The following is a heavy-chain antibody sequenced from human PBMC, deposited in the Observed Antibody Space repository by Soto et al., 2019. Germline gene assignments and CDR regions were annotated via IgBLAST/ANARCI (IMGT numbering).Heavy chain of an antibody. CDR3: AGCHWDGPYDY. CDR1: GFTFSSYA. Sequence: GGSLRLSCAASGFTFSSYAMHWVRQAPGKGLEWVAVISYDGSNKYYADSVRGRVTISRDTSKNTLYLQMNNLRDDDSAIYYCAGCHWDGPYDYWGQGTQVTVSS. V-gene: IGHV3-30*14. D-gene: IGHD1-26*01. J-gene: IGHJ4*02. CDR2: ISYDGSNK.